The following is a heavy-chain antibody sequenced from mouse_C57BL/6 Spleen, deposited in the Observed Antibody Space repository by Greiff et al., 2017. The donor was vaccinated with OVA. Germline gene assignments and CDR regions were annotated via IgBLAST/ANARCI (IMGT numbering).Heavy chain of an antibody. CDR2: IWSGGST. J-gene: IGHJ4*01. Sequence: VTLVESGPGLVQPSQSLSITCTVSGFSFTSYGVHWVRQSPGKGLEWLGVIWSGGSTDYNAAFISRLSISKDNSKSQVFFKMNSLQADDTAIYYWARFFYDGLGDYWGQGTSVTVSS. CDR1: GFSFTSYG. D-gene: IGHD2-3*01. V-gene: IGHV2-2*01. CDR3: ARFFYDGLGDY.